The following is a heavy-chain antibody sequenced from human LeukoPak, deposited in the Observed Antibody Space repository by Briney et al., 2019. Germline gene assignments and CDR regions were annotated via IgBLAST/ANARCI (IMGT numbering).Heavy chain of an antibody. D-gene: IGHD1-14*01. CDR1: GFTYSSYG. J-gene: IGHJ4*02. V-gene: IGHV3-30*02. CDR3: AKDQPEAYFDY. Sequence: GGSLRLSCAASGFTYSSYGMHWVRQAPGKGLEWVAFIRSDGSIEYYADSVKGRFTISRDNAKNTLYLQMNSLRAEGAALYYCAKDQPEAYFDYWGQGTLVTVSS. CDR2: IRSDGSIE.